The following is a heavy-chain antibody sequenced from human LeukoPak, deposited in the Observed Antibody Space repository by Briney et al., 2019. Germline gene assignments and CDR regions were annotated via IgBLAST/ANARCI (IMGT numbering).Heavy chain of an antibody. CDR3: ARDSMVRGVIPYN. J-gene: IGHJ4*02. D-gene: IGHD3-10*01. Sequence: SETLSLTCTVSGGSISSGSYYWSWIRQPAGKGLEWIGRIYTSGSTNYNLSLKSRVTISVDTSKNQFSLKLSSVTAADTAVYYCARDSMVRGVIPYNWGQGTLVTVSS. V-gene: IGHV4-61*02. CDR2: IYTSGST. CDR1: GGSISSGSYY.